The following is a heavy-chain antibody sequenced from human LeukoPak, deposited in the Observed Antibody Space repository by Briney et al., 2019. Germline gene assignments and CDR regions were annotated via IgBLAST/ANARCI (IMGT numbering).Heavy chain of an antibody. V-gene: IGHV3-21*01. CDR1: GFTFSSYS. CDR2: TSSSSSYI. CDR3: ARVREDTARYPLIDY. J-gene: IGHJ4*02. Sequence: GGSLRLSCAASGFTFSSYSMNWVRQAPGKGLEWVSSTSSSSSYIYYADSVKGRFTISRDNAKNSLYLQMNSLRAEDTAVYYCARVREDTARYPLIDYWGQGTLVTVSS. D-gene: IGHD5-18*01.